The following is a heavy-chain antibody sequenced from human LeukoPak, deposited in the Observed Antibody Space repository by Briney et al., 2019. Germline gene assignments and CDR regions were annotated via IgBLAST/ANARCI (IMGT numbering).Heavy chain of an antibody. CDR3: ARDHDFAFDN. D-gene: IGHD2-21*02. V-gene: IGHV3-48*01. CDR2: IRDSGTT. Sequence: GGSLRLSCAASGFTFSSYAMTWVRQAPGKGLEWISHIRDSGTTDYADSVKGRFTISRDNAKSSLYLQLSSLRAEDTAVYYCARDHDFAFDNWGQGTLVTVSS. CDR1: GFTFSSYA. J-gene: IGHJ4*02.